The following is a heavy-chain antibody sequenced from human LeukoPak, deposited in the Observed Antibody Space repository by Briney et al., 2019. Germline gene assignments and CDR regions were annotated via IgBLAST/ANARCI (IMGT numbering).Heavy chain of an antibody. D-gene: IGHD4-17*01. CDR1: GYSFTSHY. CDR2: INPRGTST. CDR3: ARAWEAVPGHYGVIDY. Sequence: ASVKVSCKASGYSFTSHYMHWVRQAPGQGLEWMGLINPRGTSTIYAEKFQGRIIMTRDMSTSTIYMELNSLRSEDTAVYYCARAWEAVPGHYGVIDYWGQGTLVTVSS. V-gene: IGHV1-46*01. J-gene: IGHJ4*02.